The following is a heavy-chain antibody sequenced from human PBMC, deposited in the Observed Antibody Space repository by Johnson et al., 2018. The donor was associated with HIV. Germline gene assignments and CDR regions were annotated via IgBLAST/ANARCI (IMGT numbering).Heavy chain of an antibody. Sequence: VQLVESGGGVVRPGGSLRLSCAASGFTVSSNYMSWVRQAPGKGLEWVSVFYSGGSTYYADSVKGRFTISRDNSKNTLYLQMNSLRAEDTAVYYCARVLMRGAYYYDSSGYYIWGQGTMVTVSS. D-gene: IGHD3-22*01. CDR1: GFTVSSNY. J-gene: IGHJ3*02. CDR2: FYSGGST. V-gene: IGHV3-53*01. CDR3: ARVLMRGAYYYDSSGYYI.